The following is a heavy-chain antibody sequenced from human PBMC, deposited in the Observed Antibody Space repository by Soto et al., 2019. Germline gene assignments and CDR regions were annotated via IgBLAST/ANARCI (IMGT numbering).Heavy chain of an antibody. CDR2: ISSRGSST. CDR3: TRHTRLPHGLGIPAQPLLRSRHS. V-gene: IGHV3-48*03. D-gene: IGHD3-9*01. J-gene: IGHJ5*01. Sequence: GKGLEWVSYISSRGSSTYYADSVKRRFTISRDNAKNSLYLQMNSLRGDDSVFYSCTRHTRLPHGLGIPAQPLLRSRHS.